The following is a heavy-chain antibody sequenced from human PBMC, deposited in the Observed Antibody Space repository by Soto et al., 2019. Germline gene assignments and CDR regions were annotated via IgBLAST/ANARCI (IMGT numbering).Heavy chain of an antibody. CDR1: GYTFIAYH. CDR2: INPDSGGA. V-gene: IGHV1-2*02. CDR3: ARASMIVEKYDF. J-gene: IGHJ4*02. D-gene: IGHD3-22*01. Sequence: ASVKVSCKASGYTFIAYHVNWVRQAPGQGLEWMGWINPDSGGANYAQNFQGRVTLTRDTSISTAYMELSWLRSDDTAVYCCARASMIVEKYDFWGQGTQVTVS.